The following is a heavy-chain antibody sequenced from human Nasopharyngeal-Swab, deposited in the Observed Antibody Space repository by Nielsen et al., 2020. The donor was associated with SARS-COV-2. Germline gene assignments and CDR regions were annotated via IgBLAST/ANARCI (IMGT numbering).Heavy chain of an antibody. CDR2: ISSSGSTI. Sequence: GGSLRLSCAASGFTFSSYEMNWVRQAPGKGLEWVSYISSSGSTIYYADSVKGRFTISRDNAKNSLYLQMNSLRAEDTAVYYCARDQMAVIVGAPTPFDYWGQGTLVTVSS. J-gene: IGHJ4*02. CDR1: GFTFSSYE. D-gene: IGHD1-26*01. V-gene: IGHV3-48*03. CDR3: ARDQMAVIVGAPTPFDY.